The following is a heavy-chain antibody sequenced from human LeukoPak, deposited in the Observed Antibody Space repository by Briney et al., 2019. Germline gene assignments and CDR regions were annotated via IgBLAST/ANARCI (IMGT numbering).Heavy chain of an antibody. D-gene: IGHD2-15*01. V-gene: IGHV4-39*07. CDR3: ARGPSRVVVAGKPPDY. CDR1: GFTFSSYA. J-gene: IGHJ4*02. CDR2: IYYSGST. Sequence: GSLRLSCAASGFTFSSYAMSWVRQAPGKGLEWIGSIYYSGSTYYNPSLKSRVTISVDTSKNQFSLKLSSVTAADTAVYYCARGPSRVVVAGKPPDYWGQGTLVTVSS.